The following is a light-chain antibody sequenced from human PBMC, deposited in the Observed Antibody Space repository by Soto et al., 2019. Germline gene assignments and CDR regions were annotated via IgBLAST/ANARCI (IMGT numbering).Light chain of an antibody. J-gene: IGKJ1*01. CDR3: LQATNWPWT. CDR2: KVS. V-gene: IGKV2-30*01. Sequence: DVVMTQSPLSLSVTLGQSASISCRSSQSLLYSDGDTYLNWYHQRPGQSPRRLIHKVSKRDSGVPERISGSGSGSDFTLEISRVEAEDVGVYYCLQATNWPWTFGQGTKVDI. CDR1: QSLLYSDGDTY.